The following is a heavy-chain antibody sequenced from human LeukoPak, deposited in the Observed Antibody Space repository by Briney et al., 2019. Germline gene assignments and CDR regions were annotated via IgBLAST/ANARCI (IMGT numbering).Heavy chain of an antibody. CDR3: ARFSDAEPIDS. CDR2: INHSGGT. CDR1: GGSLSGYY. V-gene: IGHV4-34*01. D-gene: IGHD1-26*01. J-gene: IGHJ4*02. Sequence: PSETLSLTCAVSGGSLSGYYWSWIRQPPGKGLEWIGDINHSGGTSYRPSLKSRVTISVDTSKNQFSLNLTSVTAADTSIYFFARFSDAEPIDSWGQGTLVTVSS.